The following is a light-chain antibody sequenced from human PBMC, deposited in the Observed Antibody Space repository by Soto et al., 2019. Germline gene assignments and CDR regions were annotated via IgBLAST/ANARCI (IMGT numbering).Light chain of an antibody. CDR3: CSYAGSSFSLV. Sequence: QSVLTQPASVSGSPGQSITISCTGTSSDVGSYNLVSWYQQHPGKAPKLMIYEGSKRASGVSNRFSGSKSGNTASLTISGLQAEDEVDYYCCSYAGSSFSLVFGGGTKVTVL. J-gene: IGLJ2*01. V-gene: IGLV2-23*01. CDR1: SSDVGSYNL. CDR2: EGS.